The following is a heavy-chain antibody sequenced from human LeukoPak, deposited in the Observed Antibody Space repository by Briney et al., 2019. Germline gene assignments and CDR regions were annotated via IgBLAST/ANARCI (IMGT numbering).Heavy chain of an antibody. Sequence: SVKVSCKASGGTFISYAISWVRQAPGQGLEWMGGIIPIFGTANYAQKFQGRVTITTDESTSTAYMELSSLRSEDTAVYYCAGTVVIRYYYYYYMDVWGKGTTVTVSS. V-gene: IGHV1-69*05. D-gene: IGHD3-22*01. J-gene: IGHJ6*03. CDR3: AGTVVIRYYYYYYMDV. CDR2: IIPIFGTA. CDR1: GGTFISYA.